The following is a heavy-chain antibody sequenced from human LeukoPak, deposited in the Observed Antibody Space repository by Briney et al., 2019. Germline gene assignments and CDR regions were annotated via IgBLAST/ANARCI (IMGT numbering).Heavy chain of an antibody. CDR2: IYYSGST. D-gene: IGHD3-22*01. Sequence: SETLSLTCTVSGDSISSYYWSWIRQPPGKGLEWIGYIYYSGSTNYSPSLKSRVTISLDTSKNQFSLKLTSVTAADTAVYYCARDAYDSVSWFDPWGQGTLVTVSS. J-gene: IGHJ5*02. V-gene: IGHV4-59*01. CDR1: GDSISSYY. CDR3: ARDAYDSVSWFDP.